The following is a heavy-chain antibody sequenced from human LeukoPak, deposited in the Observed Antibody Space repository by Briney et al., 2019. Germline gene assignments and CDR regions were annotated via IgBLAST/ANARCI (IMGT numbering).Heavy chain of an antibody. CDR3: ARDRVLGSGSSDI. Sequence: GGSLRLSCAASGFTFSGYWMHWVRQAPGKGLVWVSRIYSDGSFTNYADSVTGRFTISRDNAKNALYLQMNSLRAEDTAVYYCARDRVLGSGSSDIWGQGTLVTVSS. V-gene: IGHV3-74*01. J-gene: IGHJ4*02. CDR2: IYSDGSFT. CDR1: GFTFSGYW. D-gene: IGHD3-10*01.